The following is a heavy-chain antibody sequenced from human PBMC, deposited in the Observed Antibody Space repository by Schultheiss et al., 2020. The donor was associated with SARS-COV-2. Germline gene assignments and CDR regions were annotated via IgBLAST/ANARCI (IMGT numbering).Heavy chain of an antibody. J-gene: IGHJ6*03. Sequence: GGSLRLSCAASGFTFSNYGMHWGRQAPGKGLEWVGRIKSKTDGGTTDYAAPVKCRFTISRDDSKNTLYLQMNSLKTEDTAVYYCTTDQIGYCSSTSCYYYYYYCMDVWGKGTTVTVAS. D-gene: IGHD2-2*01. CDR3: TTDQIGYCSSTSCYYYYYYCMDV. CDR2: IKSKTDGGTT. CDR1: GFTFSNYG. V-gene: IGHV3-15*01.